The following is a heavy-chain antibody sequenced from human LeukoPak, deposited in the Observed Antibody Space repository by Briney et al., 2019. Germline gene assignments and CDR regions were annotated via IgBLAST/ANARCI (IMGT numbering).Heavy chain of an antibody. CDR3: ASQGLLTGYDY. Sequence: GRSLRLSCAASGFTFSSYAMHWVRQAPGKGLEWVAVISYDGSNKYYADSVKGRFTISRDNSKNTLYLQMNSLRAEDTAVYYCASQGLLTGYDYWGQGTLVTVSS. CDR1: GFTFSSYA. J-gene: IGHJ4*02. V-gene: IGHV3-30*04. CDR2: ISYDGSNK. D-gene: IGHD3-9*01.